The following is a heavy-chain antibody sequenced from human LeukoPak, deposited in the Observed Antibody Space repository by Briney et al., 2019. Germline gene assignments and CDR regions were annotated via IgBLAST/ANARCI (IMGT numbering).Heavy chain of an antibody. CDR1: DGSISSYY. CDR2: IFSSGST. Sequence: SETLSLTCTVSDGSISSYYWSWIRQPAGKGLEWIGRIFSSGSTDYNPSLKSRVTISVDTSKNQFSLKLSSVTAADTAVYYCARDDEYSSSSGLRWFDPWGQGTLVTVSS. D-gene: IGHD6-6*01. CDR3: ARDDEYSSSSGLRWFDP. V-gene: IGHV4-4*07. J-gene: IGHJ5*02.